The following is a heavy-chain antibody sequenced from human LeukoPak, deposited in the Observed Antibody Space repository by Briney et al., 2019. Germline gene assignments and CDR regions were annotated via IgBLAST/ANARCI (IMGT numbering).Heavy chain of an antibody. CDR2: VSSGGTTT. D-gene: IGHD2-21*01. V-gene: IGHV3-48*03. J-gene: IGHJ5*02. Sequence: PGGSLRLSCAAPGFTFSNYEMNWVRQAPGKGREWVSYVSSGGTTTHYADSLKGRFNITRDNAKDSLYLQMNSLRAGDTACYFCARMEGRFCSCEWYSGWFDPWGQGTLVTVSS. CDR3: ARMEGRFCSCEWYSGWFDP. CDR1: GFTFSNYE.